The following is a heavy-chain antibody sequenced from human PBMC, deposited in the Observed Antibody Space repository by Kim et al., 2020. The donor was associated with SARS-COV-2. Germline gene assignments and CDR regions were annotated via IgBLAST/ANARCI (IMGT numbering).Heavy chain of an antibody. J-gene: IGHJ5*02. D-gene: IGHD5-12*01. V-gene: IGHV4-59*01. CDR3: ASLGGYDEPMYYWFDP. Sequence: LKSRVTISVDTSNNQFSLKLSAVTAADTAVYYCASLGGYDEPMYYWFDPWGQGTLVTVSS.